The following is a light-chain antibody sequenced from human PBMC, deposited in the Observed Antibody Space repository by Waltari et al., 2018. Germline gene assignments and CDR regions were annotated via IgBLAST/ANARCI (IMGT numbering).Light chain of an antibody. Sequence: DIVMTQSPDSLAVSLGERATINCKSSQSVLFSSNNNNYLAWYQLKPGQPPKLLLYLASIRQSGVPDRFSGSGSATDFTLTISSLQAEDLAVCFCLQYYSRPYTFGQGTKLELK. CDR2: LAS. J-gene: IGKJ2*01. CDR1: QSVLFSSNNNNY. CDR3: LQYYSRPYT. V-gene: IGKV4-1*01.